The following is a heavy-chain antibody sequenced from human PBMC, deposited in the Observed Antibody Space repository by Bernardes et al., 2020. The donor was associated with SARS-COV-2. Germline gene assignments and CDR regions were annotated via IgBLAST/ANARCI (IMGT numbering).Heavy chain of an antibody. V-gene: IGHV2-5*02. CDR1: GFSFTRGVG. Sequence: SGPTLVKPTQTLTLTCNFSGFSFTRGVGVGWIRQPPGKALEWLGILYWDDDKRYSPSLNSSLTITKDTTKNQVVLTLTNMDRVDTATYYCVHRPYLSAYFVDSWGQGALVSVSS. J-gene: IGHJ4*02. CDR2: LYWDDDK. D-gene: IGHD2-8*01. CDR3: VHRPYLSAYFVDS.